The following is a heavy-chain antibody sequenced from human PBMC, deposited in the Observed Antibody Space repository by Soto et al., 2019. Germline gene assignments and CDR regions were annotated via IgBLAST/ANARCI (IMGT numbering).Heavy chain of an antibody. J-gene: IGHJ6*02. CDR1: GGTFDNYA. V-gene: IGHV1-69*13. CDR3: ARGLRTGNYGMDV. Sequence: SVKVXCNASGGTFDNYAVSWVRQAPGQGLEWMGGIIPMFETVNYAQRFQGRLTIAADESTSTAYMELTSLTSADTAIYFCARGLRTGNYGMDVWGQGTTVTVSS. D-gene: IGHD2-15*01. CDR2: IIPMFETV.